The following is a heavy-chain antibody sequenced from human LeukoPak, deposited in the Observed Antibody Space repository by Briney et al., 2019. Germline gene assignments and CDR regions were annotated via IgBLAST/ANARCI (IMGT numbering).Heavy chain of an antibody. V-gene: IGHV1-8*01. Sequence: ASVKVSCKASRYTFTSNDISWVRQATGQGLEWLGWMNPNSGNTGYAQKFQGRVTMTRNTSISTAYMELSSLRSEDTAMYYCARAELRWLQKDLGDYWGQGTPANVSS. CDR3: ARAELRWLQKDLGDY. CDR2: MNPNSGNT. J-gene: IGHJ4*02. D-gene: IGHD5-24*01. CDR1: RYTFTSND.